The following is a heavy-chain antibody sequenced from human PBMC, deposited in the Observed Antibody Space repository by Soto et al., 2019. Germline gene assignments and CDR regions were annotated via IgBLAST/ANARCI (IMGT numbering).Heavy chain of an antibody. V-gene: IGHV4-31*03. CDR2: IFYTGST. CDR3: ARLDYGDSAFDL. D-gene: IGHD4-17*01. Sequence: SETLSLTCTVSGGSITDGSYHWSWLRQHPGKGLEFIGYIFYTGSTYYTPSLETRVTMSADTSNNEVSLRLNSLTAADTAVYYCARLDYGDSAFDLWGRGTLVTVSS. CDR1: GGSITDGSYH. J-gene: IGHJ4*02.